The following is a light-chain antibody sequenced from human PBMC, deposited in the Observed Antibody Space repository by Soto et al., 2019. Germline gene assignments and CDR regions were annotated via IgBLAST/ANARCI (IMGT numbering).Light chain of an antibody. CDR3: QYYYNYPPT. J-gene: IGKJ4*01. CDR1: QTISNW. Sequence: DIQMTQSPSTLSASVGDRVTITCRASQTISNWLAWYQQKPGKAPKLLIYKVSTLVSGVPSRFSGGGSGTEFTLTISSLQPDDFATYVCQYYYNYPPTFGGGTNVEIK. V-gene: IGKV1-5*03. CDR2: KVS.